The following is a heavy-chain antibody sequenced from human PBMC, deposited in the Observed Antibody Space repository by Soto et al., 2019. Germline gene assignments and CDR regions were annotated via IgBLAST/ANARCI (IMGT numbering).Heavy chain of an antibody. CDR1: GFTFRTYG. CDR2: ISYDGNNK. Sequence: GVLRLSCAASGFTFRTYGMHWVRQAPGKGLEWVVVISYDGNNKYYADSVKGRFTISRDNSKNTLYLQMSSLRAEDTAVYYCAKSVYNWNDGFFDYWGQGTLVTVSS. CDR3: AKSVYNWNDGFFDY. V-gene: IGHV3-30*18. J-gene: IGHJ4*02. D-gene: IGHD1-1*01.